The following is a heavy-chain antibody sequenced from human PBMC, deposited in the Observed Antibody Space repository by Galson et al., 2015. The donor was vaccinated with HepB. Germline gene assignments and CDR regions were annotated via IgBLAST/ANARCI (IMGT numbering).Heavy chain of an antibody. D-gene: IGHD1-1*01. CDR3: AKGTKELGY. Sequence: SLRLSCAASGFTFSSYAMSWVRQAPGKGLEWVSGISVSGDSTYYADSVKGRSTISRDNSKDTLYVQMNTLRDEDTAIYYCAKGTKELGYWGQGTLVTVSS. J-gene: IGHJ4*02. CDR2: ISVSGDST. CDR1: GFTFSSYA. V-gene: IGHV3-23*01.